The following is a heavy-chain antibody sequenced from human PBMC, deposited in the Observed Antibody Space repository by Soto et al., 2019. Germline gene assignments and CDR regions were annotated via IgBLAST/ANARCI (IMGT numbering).Heavy chain of an antibody. V-gene: IGHV1-58*01. Sequence: SVKVSCKASGFTFTMSAVQCVLRSGGQRLDWIGWIVVGSGNTNYAQKFQERVTITRDMSTSTAYMELSSLRSEDTAVYYCAADLGYDSSGYYYPAFDYWGQGTLVTVSS. J-gene: IGHJ4*02. CDR1: GFTFTMSA. CDR3: AADLGYDSSGYYYPAFDY. D-gene: IGHD3-22*01. CDR2: IVVGSGNT.